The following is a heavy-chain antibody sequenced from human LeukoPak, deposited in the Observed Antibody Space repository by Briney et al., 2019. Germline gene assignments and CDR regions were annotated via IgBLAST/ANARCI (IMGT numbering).Heavy chain of an antibody. V-gene: IGHV3-33*08. CDR1: GFSFSSYA. CDR3: ARDPRGVKPYYFDY. CDR2: IWYDGSNK. J-gene: IGHJ4*02. D-gene: IGHD3-10*01. Sequence: GRSLRLSCAASGFSFSSYAMHWVRQAPGKGLEWVAVIWYDGSNKYYADSVKGRFTISRDNSKNTLYLQMNSLRAEDTAVYYCARDPRGVKPYYFDYWGQGTLVTVSS.